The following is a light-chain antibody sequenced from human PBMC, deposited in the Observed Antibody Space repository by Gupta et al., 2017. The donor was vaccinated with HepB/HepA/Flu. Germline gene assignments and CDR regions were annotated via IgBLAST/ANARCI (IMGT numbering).Light chain of an antibody. J-gene: IGLJ3*02. CDR1: SSDVGDYNN. CDR3: RSFAYTTLIV. Sequence: QSALTPPASVSGSPGQPITISSTATSSDVGDYNNVSWDQQHPGKSHKLLIYDVTKRPAGIANRFSGSKSGNTASLTISGRQAEDEADYYSRSFAYTTLIVFGGGTKVTVL. CDR2: DVT. V-gene: IGLV2-14*01.